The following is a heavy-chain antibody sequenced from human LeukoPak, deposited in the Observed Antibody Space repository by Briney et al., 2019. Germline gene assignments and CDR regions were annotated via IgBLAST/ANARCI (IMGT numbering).Heavy chain of an antibody. V-gene: IGHV3-43D*03. Sequence: GGSLRLSCAASGFTFSRYWIHWVRQAPGKGLEWVSLISWDGGSTYYADSVKGRFTISRDNSKNSLYLQMNSLRAEDTALYYCAKDLVRRVPGFPQQRAPSYNWFDPWGQGTLVTVSS. CDR3: AKDLVRRVPGFPQQRAPSYNWFDP. CDR2: ISWDGGST. CDR1: GFTFSRYW. J-gene: IGHJ5*02. D-gene: IGHD6-13*01.